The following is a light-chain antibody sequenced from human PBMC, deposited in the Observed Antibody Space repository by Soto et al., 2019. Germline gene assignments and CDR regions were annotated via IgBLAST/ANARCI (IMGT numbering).Light chain of an antibody. J-gene: IGLJ1*01. CDR1: SSDVGGSNY. CDR2: DVS. Sequence: QSALTQPASVSGSPGQSITISCTGTSSDVGGSNYVSWYQQHPGKAPILIISDVSYRPSGVSNRFSGSKSGNTASLTISGLQVEDEADYYCISYTSSSTYVFGTGTKLTVL. CDR3: ISYTSSSTYV. V-gene: IGLV2-14*01.